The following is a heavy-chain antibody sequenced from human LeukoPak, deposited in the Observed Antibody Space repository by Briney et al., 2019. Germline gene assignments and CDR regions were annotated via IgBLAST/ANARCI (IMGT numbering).Heavy chain of an antibody. V-gene: IGHV3-30*18. Sequence: GGSLRLSCAASGFTFSSYGMHWVRQAPGKGLEWVAVISYDGGNKYYADSVKGRFTISRDNSKNTLYLQMNSLRAEDTAVYYCAKGAGYYDSSGYSSGYYFDYWGQGTLVTVSS. CDR1: GFTFSSYG. CDR2: ISYDGGNK. CDR3: AKGAGYYDSSGYSSGYYFDY. J-gene: IGHJ4*02. D-gene: IGHD3-22*01.